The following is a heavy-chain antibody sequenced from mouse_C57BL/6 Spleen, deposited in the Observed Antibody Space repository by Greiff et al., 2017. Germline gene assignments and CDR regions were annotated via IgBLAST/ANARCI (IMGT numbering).Heavy chain of an antibody. CDR3: ARHCGYYPYWYFDV. J-gene: IGHJ1*03. V-gene: IGHV2-6-1*01. D-gene: IGHD2-3*01. Sequence: VKLMESGPGLVAPSQSLSITCTVSGFSLTSYGVHWVRQPPGKGLEWLVVIWSDGSTTYNSALKSRLSISKDNSKSQVFLKMNSLQTDDTAMYYCARHCGYYPYWYFDVWGTGTTVTVSS. CDR1: GFSLTSYG. CDR2: IWSDGST.